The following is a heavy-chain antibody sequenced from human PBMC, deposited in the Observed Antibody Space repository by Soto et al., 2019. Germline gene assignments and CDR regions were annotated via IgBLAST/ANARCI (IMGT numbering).Heavy chain of an antibody. CDR1: GFIFSDYY. CDR2: ISSSRSDT. Sequence: QVQLVESGGDLVKPGGSLRLSCAASGFIFSDYYMTWIRQAPGKGLEWVSYISSSRSDTNYADSVKGRFTISRDNAKNSLELQLNSLSAEETAVYYCARGSPLIAAGGTTDCWGQGTLVTVSS. D-gene: IGHD6-13*01. J-gene: IGHJ4*02. V-gene: IGHV3-11*05. CDR3: ARGSPLIAAGGTTDC.